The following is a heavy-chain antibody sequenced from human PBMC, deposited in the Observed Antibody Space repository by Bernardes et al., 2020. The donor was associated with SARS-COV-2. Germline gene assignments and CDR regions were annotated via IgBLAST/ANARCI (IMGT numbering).Heavy chain of an antibody. Sequence: ETLSLTCTVSGGPIGSHYWSWIRQSPGKGLEWIGNVYFTGNTNHNPALRSRAIIGIDTSKSQFSLRLNSVTAADAAVYYCARDVFLGSSWDQSYYGMDVWGQGTTVTVSS. CDR2: VYFTGNT. J-gene: IGHJ6*02. D-gene: IGHD6-13*01. CDR1: GGPIGSHY. CDR3: ARDVFLGSSWDQSYYGMDV. V-gene: IGHV4-59*11.